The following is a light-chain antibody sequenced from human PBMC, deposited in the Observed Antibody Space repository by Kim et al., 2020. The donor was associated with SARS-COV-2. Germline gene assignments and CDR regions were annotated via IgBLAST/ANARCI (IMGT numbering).Light chain of an antibody. J-gene: IGLJ3*02. CDR3: QSYDITVRGWV. Sequence: QSVLTQPPSASGTPGQRVTISCSGSSSNIGSNYVYWYQQLPGTAPKLLIYRNNQRPSGVPDRFSGSKSGTSASLFINGLQAEDEADYYCQSYDITVRGWVFGGGTQLTVL. CDR2: RNN. V-gene: IGLV1-47*01. CDR1: SSNIGSNY.